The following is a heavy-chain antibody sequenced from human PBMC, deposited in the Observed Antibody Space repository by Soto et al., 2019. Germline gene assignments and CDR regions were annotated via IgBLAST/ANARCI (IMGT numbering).Heavy chain of an antibody. CDR2: IAWNSDII. Sequence: EVQLVESGGGLVQPGRSLRLSCAASGFRFEDYAMHWVRQAPGKGLEWVSGIAWNSDIIGYADSVKGRFTISRDNGKNSLYLQMNSLRPEDKALFFRAKDHYGSAIYGMDVWGQGTTVTVSS. CDR1: GFRFEDYA. D-gene: IGHD3-10*01. CDR3: AKDHYGSAIYGMDV. J-gene: IGHJ6*02. V-gene: IGHV3-9*01.